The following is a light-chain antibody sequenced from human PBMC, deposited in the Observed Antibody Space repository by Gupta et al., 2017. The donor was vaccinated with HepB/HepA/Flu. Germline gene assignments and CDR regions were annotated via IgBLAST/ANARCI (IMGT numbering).Light chain of an antibody. CDR2: SGS. V-gene: IGKV3-20*01. CDR3: QQSGSSPFT. CDR1: QSISANY. J-gene: IGKJ2*01. Sequence: IVLTQSLGTLSLSTGARAPFSCGASQSISANYLVWYQQKAGQTPRLLIYSGSTRATGVPDRFSGSGSGTDFTLTISRLEPEDFAVYYCQQSGSSPFTFGQGTKLE.